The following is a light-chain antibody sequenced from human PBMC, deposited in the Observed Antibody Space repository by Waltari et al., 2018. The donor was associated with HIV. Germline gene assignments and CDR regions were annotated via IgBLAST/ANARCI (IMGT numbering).Light chain of an antibody. CDR3: CSYAGSSNVV. V-gene: IGLV2-23*02. CDR1: STNIGSYNL. CDR2: EVN. Sequence: QSALTQSASVSGSPGQSITISCTGTSTNIGSYNLVSWYQQHPGKAPKVIIYEVNNRPSGVSNRFSGSTSGSTASLTISGLQAEDEADYYCCSYAGSSNVVFGGGTKLTVL. J-gene: IGLJ2*01.